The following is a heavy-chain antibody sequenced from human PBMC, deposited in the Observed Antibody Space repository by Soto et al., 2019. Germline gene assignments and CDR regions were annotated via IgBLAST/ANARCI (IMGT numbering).Heavy chain of an antibody. Sequence: PSETLSLTCAVSGGSMTTHNWWSWVRQPPGKGLEWIGEIYHSGSTNYNPSLKSRITISVDKSKNQFSLNLTSVTAADAAVYYCARQGPYGVDIWGQGTTVTVSS. J-gene: IGHJ6*02. CDR2: IYHSGST. CDR1: GGSMTTHNW. CDR3: ARQGPYGVDI. V-gene: IGHV4-4*02.